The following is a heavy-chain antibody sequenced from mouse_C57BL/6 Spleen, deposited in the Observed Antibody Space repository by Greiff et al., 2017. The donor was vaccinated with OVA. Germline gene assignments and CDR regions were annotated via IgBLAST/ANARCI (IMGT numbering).Heavy chain of an antibody. CDR2: IDPSDSYT. D-gene: IGHD2-4*01. CDR1: GYTFTSYW. J-gene: IGHJ4*01. Sequence: QVQLQQPGAELVKPGASVKLSCKASGYTFTSYWMQWVKQRPGQGLEWIGEIDPSDSYTNYNQKFKGKATLTVDTSSSTAYMQLSSLTSEDSAVYYCARPNDYDSYYYAMDYWGQGTSVTVSS. V-gene: IGHV1-50*01. CDR3: ARPNDYDSYYYAMDY.